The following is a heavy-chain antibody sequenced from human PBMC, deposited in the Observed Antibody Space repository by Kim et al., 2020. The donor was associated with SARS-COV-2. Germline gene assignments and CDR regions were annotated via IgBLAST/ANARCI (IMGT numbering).Heavy chain of an antibody. J-gene: IGHJ4*02. D-gene: IGHD3-3*01. Sequence: SETLSLTCAVYGGSFSGYYWSWIRQPPGKGLEWIGEINHSGSTNYNPSLKSRVTISVDTSKNQFSLKLSSVTAADTAVYYCARVVEVTIFGVVINNYFDYWGQGTLVTVSS. V-gene: IGHV4-34*01. CDR2: INHSGST. CDR3: ARVVEVTIFGVVINNYFDY. CDR1: GGSFSGYY.